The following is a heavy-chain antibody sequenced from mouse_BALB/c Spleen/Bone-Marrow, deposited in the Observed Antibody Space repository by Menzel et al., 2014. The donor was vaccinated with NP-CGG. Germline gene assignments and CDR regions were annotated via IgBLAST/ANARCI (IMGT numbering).Heavy chain of an antibody. CDR1: GFTFSSFG. Sequence: EVKLVESGGGLVQPGGSRKLSCAASGFTFSSFGMHWVRQAPEKGLEWVAYISSGSSTIYYADTVKGRFTISRDNPKNTLFLQMTSLRSEDTPMYYCTRKGALITHYYAMDYWGQGTSVTVSS. D-gene: IGHD2-4*01. J-gene: IGHJ4*01. V-gene: IGHV5-17*02. CDR2: ISSGSSTI. CDR3: TRKGALITHYYAMDY.